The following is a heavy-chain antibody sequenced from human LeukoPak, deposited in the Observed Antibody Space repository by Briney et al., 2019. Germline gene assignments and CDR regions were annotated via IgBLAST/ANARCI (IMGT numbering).Heavy chain of an antibody. CDR1: GYTFTGYY. Sequence: SVKVSCKASGYTFTGYYMHWVRQAPGQGLEWMGGIIPTFGTANYAQKFQGRVTITADKSTSTAYMELSSLRSEDTAVYYCARAKDRASRIVVVTLHAFDIWGQGTMVTVSS. J-gene: IGHJ3*02. D-gene: IGHD3-22*01. CDR3: ARAKDRASRIVVVTLHAFDI. CDR2: IIPTFGTA. V-gene: IGHV1-69*06.